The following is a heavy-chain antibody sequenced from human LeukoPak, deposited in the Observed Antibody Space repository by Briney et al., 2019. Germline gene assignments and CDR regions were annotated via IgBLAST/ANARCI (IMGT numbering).Heavy chain of an antibody. CDR1: GFTFSSYW. CDR2: IWYDGSNK. D-gene: IGHD3-10*01. V-gene: IGHV3-33*08. J-gene: IGHJ6*02. Sequence: GGSLRLSCAASGFTFSSYWMSWVRQAPGKGLEWVAVIWYDGSNKYYAESVKGRFSISRDNSKNTLYLEMNSLRAEDTAVYHCARSYYGSGSNYYYGMDVWGQGTTVTVSS. CDR3: ARSYYGSGSNYYYGMDV.